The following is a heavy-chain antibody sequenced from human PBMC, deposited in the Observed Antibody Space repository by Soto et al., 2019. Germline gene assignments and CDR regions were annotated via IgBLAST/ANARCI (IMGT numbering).Heavy chain of an antibody. CDR3: ARDRGRDSSGTFDY. Sequence: ASVKVSCKASGYTFTSYGISWVRQAPGQGLEWMGWISAYNGNTNYAQKLQGRVTMTTDTSTSTAYMELRSLRSDDTAVYYCARDRGRDSSGTFDYWGQGTLVTVSS. J-gene: IGHJ4*02. D-gene: IGHD3-22*01. V-gene: IGHV1-18*04. CDR1: GYTFTSYG. CDR2: ISAYNGNT.